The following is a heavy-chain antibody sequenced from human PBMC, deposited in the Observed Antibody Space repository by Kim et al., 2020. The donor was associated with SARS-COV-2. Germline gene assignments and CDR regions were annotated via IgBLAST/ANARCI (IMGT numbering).Heavy chain of an antibody. Sequence: GGSLRLSCAASGFTFSSYSMNWVRQAPGKGLEWVSSISSSSSYIYYADSVKGRFTISRDNAKNSLYLQMNSLRAEDTAVYYCARDLGHVLLWFGESQFDYWGQGTLVTVSS. V-gene: IGHV3-21*01. CDR3: ARDLGHVLLWFGESQFDY. D-gene: IGHD3-10*01. CDR2: ISSSSSYI. J-gene: IGHJ4*02. CDR1: GFTFSSYS.